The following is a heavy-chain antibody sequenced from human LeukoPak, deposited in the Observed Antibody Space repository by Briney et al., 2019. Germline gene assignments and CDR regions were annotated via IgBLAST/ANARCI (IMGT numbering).Heavy chain of an antibody. CDR1: GGSISSYY. CDR3: ARADSSTRNLPDY. CDR2: IYYSGST. V-gene: IGHV4-59*12. Sequence: SETLSLTCTVSGGSISSYYWSWIRQPPGKGLEWIGYIYYSGSTNYNPPLKSRVTISVDRSKNQFSLKLSSVTAADTAVYYCARADSSTRNLPDYWGQGTLVTVSS. D-gene: IGHD2/OR15-2a*01. J-gene: IGHJ4*02.